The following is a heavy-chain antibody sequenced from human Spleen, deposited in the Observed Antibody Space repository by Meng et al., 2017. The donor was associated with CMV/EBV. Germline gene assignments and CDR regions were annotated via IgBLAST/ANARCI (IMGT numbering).Heavy chain of an antibody. J-gene: IGHJ3*02. CDR2: FDYRGST. CDR3: ARISGGTPVNAFDI. CDR1: GASIGNYY. V-gene: IGHV4-59*08. Sequence: SETLSLTCTVSGASIGNYYWSWIRQPPGQGLEWIGNFDYRGSTNYNPSLKSRVSISVDTSKNQFSLNLTSLTAADTAVYYCARISGGTPVNAFDIWGQGAMVTVSS. D-gene: IGHD3-10*01.